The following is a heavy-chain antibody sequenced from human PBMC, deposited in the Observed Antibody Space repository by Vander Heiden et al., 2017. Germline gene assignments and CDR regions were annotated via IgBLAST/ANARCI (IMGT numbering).Heavy chain of an antibody. J-gene: IGHJ4*02. CDR1: GDSISRRSYY. D-gene: IGHD6-19*01. V-gene: IGHV4-39*01. CDR2: IYYSGNT. CDR3: ARHKSDVSGWYGYDS. Sequence: QLQLQESGPGLVKPSENLSLTRIVSGDSISRRSYYWGWIRQPPGKGLEWIGNIYYSGNTYYNPSLEGRVTISGDTSKNQFSLRLSFVTAADTATYFCARHKSDVSGWYGYDSWGQGTLVTVSS.